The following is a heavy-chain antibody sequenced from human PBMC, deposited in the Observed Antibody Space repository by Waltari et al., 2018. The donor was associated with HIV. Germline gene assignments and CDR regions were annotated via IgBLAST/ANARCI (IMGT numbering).Heavy chain of an antibody. CDR2: IYYSGST. V-gene: IGHV4-59*01. CDR3: ARLGHDCGDFCFDY. CDR1: GGSINTYS. D-gene: IGHD4-17*01. J-gene: IGHJ4*02. Sequence: QVRLQESGPGLVKPSETLSLTCTVSGGSINTYSWPWIRQPPGKGLEWIGYIYYSGSTDNNPSLKSRVTMSVDTSKKQFSLKLNSVTAADTAVYYCARLGHDCGDFCFDYWGQGTLVTVSS.